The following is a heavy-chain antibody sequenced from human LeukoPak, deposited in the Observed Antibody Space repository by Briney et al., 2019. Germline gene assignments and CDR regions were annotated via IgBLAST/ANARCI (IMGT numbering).Heavy chain of an antibody. CDR1: GGSFSGYY. J-gene: IGHJ4*02. V-gene: IGHV4-34*01. Sequence: PSETLSLTCAVYGGSFSGYYWSWIRQPPGKGLEWIGEINHSGSTNYNPSLKSRVTISVDTSKNQFSLKLSSVTAADTAVYYCARSWGYSSSWYSYWGQGTLVTVSS. D-gene: IGHD6-13*01. CDR2: INHSGST. CDR3: ARSWGYSSSWYSY.